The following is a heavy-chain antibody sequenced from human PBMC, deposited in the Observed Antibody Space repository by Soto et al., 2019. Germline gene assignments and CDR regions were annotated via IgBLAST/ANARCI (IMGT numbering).Heavy chain of an antibody. CDR2: ISAYNGNT. V-gene: IGHV1-18*01. CDR1: GYTFTSYG. CDR3: AIDRYCSGGCCYHFGS. Sequence: QVQLVQSGAEVKKPGASVKVSCKASGYTFTSYGISWVRQAPGQGLEWMGGISAYNGNTNYAQKLQGRVTMTTDAPTSTGYMELRCLRSGGTTVYCCAIDRYCSGGCCYHFGSWGQATLVSVSS. D-gene: IGHD2-15*01. J-gene: IGHJ4*02.